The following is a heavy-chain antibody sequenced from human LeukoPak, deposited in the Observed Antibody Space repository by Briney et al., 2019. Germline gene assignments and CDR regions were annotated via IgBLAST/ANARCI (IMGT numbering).Heavy chain of an antibody. CDR2: INHTGNT. CDR1: GGSFTETY. V-gene: IGHV4-34*01. J-gene: IGHJ6*03. Sequence: SETLSLTCAVYGGSFTETYWSWIRQPPGKGLEWIGEINHTGNTHYNPSLKSGVTISVDTSKNQVSLRLRSVTAADTAVYFCARGRVSSSTWYSTYYYFFYMDFWGKGTTVTVSS. CDR3: ARGRVSSSTWYSTYYYFFYMDF. D-gene: IGHD4-11*01.